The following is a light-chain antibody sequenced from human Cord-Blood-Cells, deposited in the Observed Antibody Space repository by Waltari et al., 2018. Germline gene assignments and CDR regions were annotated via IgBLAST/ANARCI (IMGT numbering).Light chain of an antibody. CDR3: QQYDNLQVT. CDR1: QDISNY. Sequence: DIQMTQSPSSLSASVGDRVTITCQASQDISNYLNWYQQKPGKAPKLLIYDASNLETGVPSRFSESGSGTDFTFTISSLQPEDIATYYCQQYDNLQVTFGPGTKVDIK. CDR2: DAS. V-gene: IGKV1-33*01. J-gene: IGKJ3*01.